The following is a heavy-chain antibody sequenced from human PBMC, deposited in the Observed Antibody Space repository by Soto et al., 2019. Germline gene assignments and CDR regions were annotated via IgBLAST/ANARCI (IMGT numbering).Heavy chain of an antibody. J-gene: IGHJ5*02. CDR1: GFTFSSYA. CDR3: AKDPMLYTSGSDDCFDP. Sequence: EVQLLESGGALGQPGGSLRLSCAASGFTFSSYAMSWVRQAPGKGLEWVSTVNDSGGSTYYADSVKGRFTISRDNSKHTLYLQMSGLRAEDTAVYYCAKDPMLYTSGSDDCFDPWGQGTLVTVSS. CDR2: VNDSGGST. D-gene: IGHD6-19*01. V-gene: IGHV3-23*01.